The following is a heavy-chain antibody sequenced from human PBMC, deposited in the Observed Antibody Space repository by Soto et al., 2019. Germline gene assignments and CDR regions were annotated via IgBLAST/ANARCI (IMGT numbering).Heavy chain of an antibody. CDR1: GGSISSGDYY. V-gene: IGHV4-30-4*01. D-gene: IGHD5-12*01. CDR2: IYYSGST. J-gene: IGHJ4*02. Sequence: SETLSLTCTVSGGSISSGDYYWSWIRQPPGKGLEWIGYIYYSGSTYYNPSLKSRVTISVDTSKNQFSLKLSSVTAADTAVYYCARATWQYYFDYWGQGTLVTAPQ. CDR3: ARATWQYYFDY.